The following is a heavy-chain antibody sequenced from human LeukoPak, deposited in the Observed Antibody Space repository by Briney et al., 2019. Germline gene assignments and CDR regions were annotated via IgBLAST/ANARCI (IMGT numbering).Heavy chain of an antibody. D-gene: IGHD3-10*01. CDR1: GGSFSGYY. Sequence: PSETLSLTCAVYGGSFSGYYWSWIRQPPGKGLEWIGEINHSGSTNYNPSLKSRVTISVDTSKNQFSLKLSSVTAADTAVYYCARVRGTYRVAVGWGQGTLVTVSS. CDR2: INHSGST. J-gene: IGHJ4*02. CDR3: ARVRGTYRVAVG. V-gene: IGHV4-34*01.